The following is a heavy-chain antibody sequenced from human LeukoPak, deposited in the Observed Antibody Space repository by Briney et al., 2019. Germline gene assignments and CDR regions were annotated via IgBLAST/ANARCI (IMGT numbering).Heavy chain of an antibody. J-gene: IGHJ6*03. CDR2: INPNSGGT. Sequence: ASVKVSCKASGYTFTGYYMHWVRQAPGQGLEWMGWINPNSGGTNYAQKFQGRVTMTRDTSISTANMELSRLRSDDTAVYYCARGTPDYDFWSGYLKYYYYMDVWGKGTTVTVSS. V-gene: IGHV1-2*02. CDR3: ARGTPDYDFWSGYLKYYYYMDV. CDR1: GYTFTGYY. D-gene: IGHD3-3*01.